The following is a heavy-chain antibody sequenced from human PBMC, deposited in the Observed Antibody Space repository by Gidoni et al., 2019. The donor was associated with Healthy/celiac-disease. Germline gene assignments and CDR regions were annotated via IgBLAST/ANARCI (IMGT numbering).Heavy chain of an antibody. CDR1: GFTFDDSA. D-gene: IGHD1-26*01. J-gene: IGHJ4*02. Sequence: EVQLVESGGGLVQPGRSLRLSCAASGFTFDDSAMHWVRQAPGKGLEWVSGISWNSGSIGYADSVKGRFTISRDNAKNSLYLQMNSLRAEDTALYYCAKEGGMRGSYDYWGQGTLVTVSS. V-gene: IGHV3-9*01. CDR3: AKEGGMRGSYDY. CDR2: ISWNSGSI.